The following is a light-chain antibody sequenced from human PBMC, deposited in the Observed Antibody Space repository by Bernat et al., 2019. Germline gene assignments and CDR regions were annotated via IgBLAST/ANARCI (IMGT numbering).Light chain of an antibody. Sequence: FTLTQPRSVSGSPGETVTISCTRSSGNIASNYVQWYQQRPDSGFTTVIFEDYKRPSGVPDRFSGAIDSSSNSAFLKISGLQTEDEADYFCQSYDGTSPVRFGGGTKVTAL. CDR2: EDY. V-gene: IGLV6-57*04. CDR1: SGNIASNY. CDR3: QSYDGTSPVR. J-gene: IGLJ2*01.